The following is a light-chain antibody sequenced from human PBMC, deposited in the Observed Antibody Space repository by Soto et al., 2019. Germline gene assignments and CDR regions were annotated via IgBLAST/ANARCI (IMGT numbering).Light chain of an antibody. J-gene: IGKJ1*01. V-gene: IGKV3-20*01. CDR1: QSVSSSY. CDR2: GAS. CDR3: QQCGNSPPWT. Sequence: DIVLTQSPGTLSLSPGERATLACRASQSVSSSYLAWYQQKPGQAPRLLLYGASSRATGIPDRFSGSGSETDFTLTISRLEPEDFAVYYCQQCGNSPPWTFGQGTKVDIK.